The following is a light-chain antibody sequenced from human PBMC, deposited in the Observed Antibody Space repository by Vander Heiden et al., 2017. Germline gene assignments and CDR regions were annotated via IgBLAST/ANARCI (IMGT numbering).Light chain of an antibody. CDR3: RQYNSYPWT. Sequence: DIQMTQSPSSLSSSVGDRVIITCRASQGIGNDLGWYQQKPGKAPKRLIYAASSLQGGAPSRFSGGGSGTEFTLTISSLQPEDFATYYCRQYNSYPWTFGQGTKVEI. V-gene: IGKV1-17*01. J-gene: IGKJ1*01. CDR1: QGIGND. CDR2: AAS.